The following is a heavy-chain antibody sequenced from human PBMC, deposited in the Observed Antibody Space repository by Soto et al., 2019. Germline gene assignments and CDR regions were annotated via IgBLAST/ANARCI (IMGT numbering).Heavy chain of an antibody. V-gene: IGHV4-59*01. Sequence: PSETMSLTCSVSGVSSRSWYWSWIRQSPGKGLEWIGYITYNGITNYNPSLMSRATISRDTSKNQFSLELTSVTAADTAVYFCARDVYFLGSGTTSLGSFDIWGQGTMVTVSS. J-gene: IGHJ3*02. CDR2: ITYNGIT. D-gene: IGHD3-10*01. CDR3: ARDVYFLGSGTTSLGSFDI. CDR1: GVSSRSWY.